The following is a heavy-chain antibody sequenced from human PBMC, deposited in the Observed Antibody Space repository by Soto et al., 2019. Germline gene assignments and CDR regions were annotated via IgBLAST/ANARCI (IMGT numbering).Heavy chain of an antibody. J-gene: IGHJ4*02. CDR1: GGSISSYY. CDR2: IYYSGST. Sequence: SETLSLTCTVSGGSISSYYWSWIRQPPGKGLEWIGYIYYSGSTNYNPSLKSRVTISVDTSKNQFSLKLSSVTAADTAVYYCARDYRSGWFDYWGQGTLVTVSS. CDR3: ARDYRSGWFDY. D-gene: IGHD6-19*01. V-gene: IGHV4-59*01.